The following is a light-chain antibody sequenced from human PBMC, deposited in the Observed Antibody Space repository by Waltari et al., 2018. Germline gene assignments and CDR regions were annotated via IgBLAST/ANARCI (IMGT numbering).Light chain of an antibody. J-gene: IGLJ3*02. V-gene: IGLV2-23*02. Sequence: SALTQPASVSASPGQSITISCPGTSSDVGGYNFVSWYQQHPGKAPQVIIFEISKRPSGVSNRFSGSKSGNTASLTISGLQPEDEANYYCCAYVGYSTWVFGGGTKLTVV. CDR1: SSDVGGYNF. CDR3: CAYVGYSTWV. CDR2: EIS.